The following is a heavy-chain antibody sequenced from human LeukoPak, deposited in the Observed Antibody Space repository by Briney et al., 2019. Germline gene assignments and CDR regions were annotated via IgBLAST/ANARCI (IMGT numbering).Heavy chain of an antibody. V-gene: IGHV3-21*01. CDR3: VRDKYDRSNYVDFDA. Sequence: GSLRLSCAASGFPFSTHSLNWVRPAPGKGLEWVSSLRAGGDFVYYGVSVKGRFPMSRDDAKTSLHLQMDSLAADDTAVYYCVRDKYDRSNYVDFDAWGNGTLVSVAS. J-gene: IGHJ4*03. CDR1: GFPFSTHS. D-gene: IGHD3-22*01. CDR2: LRAGGDFV.